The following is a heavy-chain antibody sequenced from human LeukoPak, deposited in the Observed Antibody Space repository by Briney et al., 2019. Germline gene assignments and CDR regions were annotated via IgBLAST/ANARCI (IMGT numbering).Heavy chain of an antibody. J-gene: IGHJ5*02. CDR3: ARKGSGYYYVWFDP. CDR2: INHSGST. CDR1: GGSFSGYY. Sequence: SETLSLTCAVYGGSFSGYYWSWIRQPPGKGLEWIGEINHSGSTNYNPSPKSRVTISVDTSKNQFSLKLSSVTAADTAVYYCARKGSGYYYVWFDPWGQGTLVTVSS. D-gene: IGHD3-22*01. V-gene: IGHV4-34*01.